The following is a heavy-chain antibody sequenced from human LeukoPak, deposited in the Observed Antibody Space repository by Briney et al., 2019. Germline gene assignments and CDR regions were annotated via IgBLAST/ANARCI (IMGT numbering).Heavy chain of an antibody. D-gene: IGHD3-10*01. CDR3: ARELLWFGELLGVWFDP. J-gene: IGHJ5*02. V-gene: IGHV6-1*01. CDR1: GDSVSSNSAA. Sequence: SQTLSLTCAISGDSVSSNSAAWNWIRQSPSRGLEWLGRTYYRSKWYNDYAVSVKSRITINPDTSKNQLSLQLSSVTPEDTAVYYCARELLWFGELLGVWFDPWGQGTLVTVSS. CDR2: TYYRSKWYN.